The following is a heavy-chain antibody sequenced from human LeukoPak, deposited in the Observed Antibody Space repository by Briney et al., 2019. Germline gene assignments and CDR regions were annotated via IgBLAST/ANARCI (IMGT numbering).Heavy chain of an antibody. D-gene: IGHD3-22*01. CDR1: GFTFSTYT. CDR2: ISDDGGRT. V-gene: IGHV3-23*01. CDR3: AKDLDSSGYYYY. J-gene: IGHJ4*02. Sequence: GGSLRLSCAASGFTFSTYTMAWVRQAPGGGLEWVSGISDDGGRTYYADSVKGRFAISRDDSKSTLYLQMNSLRAEDTAVYYCAKDLDSSGYYYYWGQGTLVTVSS.